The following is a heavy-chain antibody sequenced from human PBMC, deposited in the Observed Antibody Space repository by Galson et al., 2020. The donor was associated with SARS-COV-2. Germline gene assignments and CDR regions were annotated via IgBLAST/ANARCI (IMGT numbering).Heavy chain of an antibody. D-gene: IGHD2-21*01. CDR3: ARTVQQAFSWVLWLGI. Sequence: LVLVKPTETLTLTCTVSGLSLSDASVSWIRQPPGKALEWLAHIFSNDEKSYSPSLNSRLTISKDTSKSQVGINMSNMYPVDTATYYCARTVQQAFSWVLWLGIWGQGTMVTVSS. CDR1: GLSLSDAS. V-gene: IGHV2-26*01. J-gene: IGHJ3*02. CDR2: IFSNDEK.